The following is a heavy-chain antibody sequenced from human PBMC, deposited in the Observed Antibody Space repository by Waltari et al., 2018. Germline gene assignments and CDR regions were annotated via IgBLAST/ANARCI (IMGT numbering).Heavy chain of an antibody. J-gene: IGHJ6*02. CDR2: IYYSGST. D-gene: IGHD2-8*01. CDR1: GGSISSSSYY. Sequence: QLQLQESGPGLVKPSETLSLTCTVSGGSISSSSYYWGWIRQPPGKGLEWIGSIYYSGSTYYNPSLKSRVTISVDTSKNQFSLKLSSVTAADTAVYYCASGYCTNGVCYRFGMDVWGQGTTVTVSS. V-gene: IGHV4-39*01. CDR3: ASGYCTNGVCYRFGMDV.